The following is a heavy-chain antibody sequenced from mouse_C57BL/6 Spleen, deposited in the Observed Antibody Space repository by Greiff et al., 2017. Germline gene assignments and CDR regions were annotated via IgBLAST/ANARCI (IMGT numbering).Heavy chain of an antibody. V-gene: IGHV1-22*01. Sequence: EVQLLQSGPELVKPGASVKMSCKASGYTFTDYNMHWVKQSHGKSLEWIGYINPNNGGTSYNQKFKGQATLTGNKSSSTVYMELRSLTSEDSAVYYCAREFPYYYGSSYKYFDVWGTGTTVTVSS. CDR2: INPNNGGT. J-gene: IGHJ1*03. CDR3: AREFPYYYGSSYKYFDV. CDR1: GYTFTDYN. D-gene: IGHD1-1*01.